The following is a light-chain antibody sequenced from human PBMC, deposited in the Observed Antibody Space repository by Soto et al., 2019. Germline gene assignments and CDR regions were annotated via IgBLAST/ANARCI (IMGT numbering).Light chain of an antibody. Sequence: VMRQSPATLSVSPGERATLSCRASQSVGSNLVWYQRKPGQAPRLLIYGASTRATGIPARFSGSGSGTEFTLTISSLQSEDFAVYYCQQYNNWPPLTFGGGTKVEIK. CDR1: QSVGSN. J-gene: IGKJ4*01. CDR3: QQYNNWPPLT. CDR2: GAS. V-gene: IGKV3-15*01.